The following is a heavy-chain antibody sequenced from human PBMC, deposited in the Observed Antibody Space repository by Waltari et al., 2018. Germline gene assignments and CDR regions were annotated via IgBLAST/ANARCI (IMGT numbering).Heavy chain of an antibody. CDR3: VRDNRWAEDGFRYFQF. J-gene: IGHJ1*01. Sequence: QVQLQESGPGLVKPSGTLSLTCAVSGGSVTSSHWWSWVRQAPGKGLEWIGEMYHSGTTNYKPLLKSRVTMSLDRAKNQVSLKLSSVTAADTAVYYCVRDNRWAEDGFRYFQFWGQGTLVTVSS. D-gene: IGHD5-12*01. CDR2: MYHSGTT. V-gene: IGHV4-4*02. CDR1: GGSVTSSHW.